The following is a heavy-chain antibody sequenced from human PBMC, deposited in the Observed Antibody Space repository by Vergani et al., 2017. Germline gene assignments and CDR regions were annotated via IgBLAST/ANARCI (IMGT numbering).Heavy chain of an antibody. Sequence: EVQLVQSGAEVKKPGESLKISCQGSGYSITNYWIAWVRQRPGKGLEWRGIIYAGDSDVRYSPSFQGQVTMSVDKSLSTAYLQWSSLKASDTATYSCAKTHGVSYLYSPYNWFVPWGQGTQVTVCS. D-gene: IGHD2-21*01. V-gene: IGHV5-51*03. CDR3: AKTHGVSYLYSPYNWFVP. CDR2: IYAGDSDV. CDR1: GYSITNYW. J-gene: IGHJ5*02.